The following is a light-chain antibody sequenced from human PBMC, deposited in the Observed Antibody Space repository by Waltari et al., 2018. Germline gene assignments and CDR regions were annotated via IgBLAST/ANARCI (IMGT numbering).Light chain of an antibody. CDR3: CSYAGSYTPWV. V-gene: IGLV2-11*01. CDR2: DVD. J-gene: IGLJ3*02. Sequence: QSALTQPRSVSGSPGQSVTLPRTGTSTHVGGSNYVSWYQQHPGKAPKLMIYDVDKRPSGVPDRFSGSKSGNTASLTVSGLQAEDEADYYCCSYAGSYTPWVFGGGTELTVL. CDR1: STHVGGSNY.